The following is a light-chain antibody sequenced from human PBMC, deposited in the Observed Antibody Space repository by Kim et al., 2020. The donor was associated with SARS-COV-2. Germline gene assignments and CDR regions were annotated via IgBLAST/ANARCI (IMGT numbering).Light chain of an antibody. CDR3: QAWDSSTHVV. J-gene: IGLJ2*01. V-gene: IGLV3-1*01. Sequence: SPGRPAGVTCSGDKLGVKYACWYQQKPGQSPVLVIYQDSKRPSGIPERFSGSNSGNTATLTISGTQAMDEADYYCQAWDSSTHVVFGGGTQLTVL. CDR2: QDS. CDR1: KLGVKY.